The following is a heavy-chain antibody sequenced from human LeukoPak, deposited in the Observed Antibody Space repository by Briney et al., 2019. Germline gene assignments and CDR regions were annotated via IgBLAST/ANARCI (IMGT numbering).Heavy chain of an antibody. CDR1: GFTVRSNP. CDR2: IYSGGRT. D-gene: IGHD6-19*01. J-gene: IGHJ4*02. Sequence: PGGFLKLSCAVPGFTVRSNPMRWVRQAPGKGLEWVAVIYSGGRTYYADSVKSRFTISRDNSKNTLFLQMNSLRAGHTAVYYCARFPSSDWYLDYWGQGTLVTVSS. V-gene: IGHV3-53*01. CDR3: ARFPSSDWYLDY.